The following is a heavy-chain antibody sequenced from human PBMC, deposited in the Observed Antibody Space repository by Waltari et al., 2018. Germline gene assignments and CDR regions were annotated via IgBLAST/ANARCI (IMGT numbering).Heavy chain of an antibody. D-gene: IGHD4-4*01. CDR3: TVSFNVNAFNI. CDR1: GYIFINYF. Sequence: QVQLEQSGAEVRNHGASVKVPCKASGYIFINYFMHWVRQAPGQGLVWIGRINCRNGGPDYARKFQGRVTMTRDTSLNTAYLELTGLRSDDMAIYYCTVSFNVNAFNIWGPGTRVTASS. CDR2: INCRNGGP. V-gene: IGHV1-2*06. J-gene: IGHJ3*01.